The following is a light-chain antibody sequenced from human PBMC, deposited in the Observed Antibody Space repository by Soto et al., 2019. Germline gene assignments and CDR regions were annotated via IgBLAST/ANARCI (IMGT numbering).Light chain of an antibody. V-gene: IGLV1-51*02. CDR1: SSNIGKNY. CDR2: EDD. J-gene: IGLJ7*01. Sequence: QSVLTQSPSVSATPGQTVTISCSGGSSNIGKNYVSWYQQLPGTAPKRLIYEDDKRPSGISDRFSGSKSGTSATLGITGLQTGDEADYYCETWDSSLNAGVFGGGTQLTVL. CDR3: ETWDSSLNAGV.